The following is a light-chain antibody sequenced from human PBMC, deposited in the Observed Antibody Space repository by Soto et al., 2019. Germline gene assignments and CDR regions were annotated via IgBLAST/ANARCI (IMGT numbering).Light chain of an antibody. J-gene: IGLJ1*01. CDR1: SSDVGGYDY. V-gene: IGLV2-11*01. Sequence: QSALTQPRSVSGSPGQSVTISCTGSSSDVGGYDYVSWYQHRPGTAPKLLIYDVTMRPSGVPDRFSGSKSANTASLTISGLQAEDEADYYCCSYAGSYTFYVFGTGTQLTVL. CDR2: DVT. CDR3: CSYAGSYTFYV.